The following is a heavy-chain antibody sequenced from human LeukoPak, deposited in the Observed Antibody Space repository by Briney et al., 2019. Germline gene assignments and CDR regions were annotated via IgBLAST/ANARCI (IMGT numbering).Heavy chain of an antibody. J-gene: IGHJ4*02. CDR2: IKQDGSEK. D-gene: IGHD3-22*01. CDR1: GFTFSSYW. CDR3: ARDPAYYYDSSGYLDY. Sequence: GGSLRLSCAASGFTFSSYWMSWVRQAPGKGLEWVANIKQDGSEKYYVDSVKGRFTISRDSAKNSLYLQMNSLRAEDTAVYYCARDPAYYYDSSGYLDYWGQGTLVTVSS. V-gene: IGHV3-7*01.